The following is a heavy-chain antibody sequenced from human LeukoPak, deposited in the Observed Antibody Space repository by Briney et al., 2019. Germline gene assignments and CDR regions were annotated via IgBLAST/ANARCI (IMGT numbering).Heavy chain of an antibody. Sequence: PSETLSLTCGVYGGSFSGHYWSWIRQPPGKGLEWIGEINQSGSTNYNSSLKSRVTISVDTSKNQFSLKLSSVTAADTAVYFCARGYCSGGNCYSNAFDIWGQGTMVTVSS. D-gene: IGHD2-15*01. V-gene: IGHV4-34*01. CDR1: GGSFSGHY. CDR3: ARGYCSGGNCYSNAFDI. CDR2: INQSGST. J-gene: IGHJ3*02.